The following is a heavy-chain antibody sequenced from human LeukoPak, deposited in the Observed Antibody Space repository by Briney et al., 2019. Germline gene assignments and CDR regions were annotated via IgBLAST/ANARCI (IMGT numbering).Heavy chain of an antibody. Sequence: ASVKVSCKASGYTFTSYYVHWVRQAPGQGLEWMGIINPSGGSTSYAQKFQGRVTMTRDTSTSTVYMELSSLRSEDTAVYYCAREQLNYYDSSGYYDYWGQGTLVTVSS. CDR2: INPSGGST. V-gene: IGHV1-46*01. J-gene: IGHJ4*02. D-gene: IGHD3-22*01. CDR1: GYTFTSYY. CDR3: AREQLNYYDSSGYYDY.